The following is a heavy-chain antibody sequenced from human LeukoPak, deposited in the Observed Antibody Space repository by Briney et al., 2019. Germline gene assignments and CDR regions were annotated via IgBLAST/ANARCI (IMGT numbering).Heavy chain of an antibody. Sequence: GGSLRLSCAASGFTFSDYYMSWIRQAPGKGLEWVSYISSSGSTIYYADSVKGRFTISRDNAKNSLYLQMNSLRAEDTAVYYCARGTYRSSSPSIGMPYYLDYWGQGILVTVSS. J-gene: IGHJ4*02. CDR3: ARGTYRSSSPSIGMPYYLDY. V-gene: IGHV3-11*01. CDR1: GFTFSDYY. D-gene: IGHD6-6*01. CDR2: ISSSGSTI.